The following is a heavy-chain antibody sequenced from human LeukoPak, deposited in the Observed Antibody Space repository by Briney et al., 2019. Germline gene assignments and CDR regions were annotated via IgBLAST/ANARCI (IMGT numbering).Heavy chain of an antibody. CDR2: INPNSGGT. CDR1: GYTFTGYY. CDR3: ARDGGSVDIVATIMDV. V-gene: IGHV1-2*04. J-gene: IGHJ6*02. D-gene: IGHD5-12*01. Sequence: ASVKVSCKASGYTFTGYYVHWVRQAPGQGLEWMGWINPNSGGTNYAQKFQGWVTMTRDTSISTAYMELSRLRSDDTAVYYCARDGGSVDIVATIMDVWGQGTTVTVSS.